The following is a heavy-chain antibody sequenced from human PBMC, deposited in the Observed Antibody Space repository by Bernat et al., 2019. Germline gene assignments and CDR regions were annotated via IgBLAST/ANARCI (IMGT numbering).Heavy chain of an antibody. V-gene: IGHV4-39*01. Sequence: QLQLQESGPGLVKPSETLSLTCTVSGGSISSSSYYWGWIRQPPGKGLEWIGSIYYSGSTYYNPSLKSRVTISVDTSKNQFSLKLSSVTAADTAVYYCARQRLVTSPFDYWGQGTLVTVSS. CDR1: GGSISSSSYY. CDR2: IYYSGST. CDR3: ARQRLVTSPFDY. J-gene: IGHJ4*02. D-gene: IGHD6-25*01.